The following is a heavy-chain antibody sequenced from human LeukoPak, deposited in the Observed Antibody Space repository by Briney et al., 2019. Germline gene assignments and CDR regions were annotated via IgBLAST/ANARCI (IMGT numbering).Heavy chain of an antibody. D-gene: IGHD4-23*01. CDR1: GFTFSSYN. CDR3: ARDPGGYSQYGMDV. V-gene: IGHV3-33*08. J-gene: IGHJ6*02. CDR2: IWYDGSNK. Sequence: GGSLRLSCVASGFTFSSYNINWVRQAPGKGLEWVAVIWYDGSNKYYADSVKGRFTISRDNSKNTLYLQMNSLRAEDTAVYYCARDPGGYSQYGMDVWGRGTTVTVSS.